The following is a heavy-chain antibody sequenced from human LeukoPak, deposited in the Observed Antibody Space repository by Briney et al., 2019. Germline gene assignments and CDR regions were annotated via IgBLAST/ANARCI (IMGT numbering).Heavy chain of an antibody. Sequence: GGSLRLSCAASGFTFSSYWMSWVRQAPGKGLEWVANIKQDGSEKYYVDSVKGRFTIYRDNAKNSLYLQMSTLRAEDTAVYYCARGRGSSWTNYFDYWGQGTLVTVSS. CDR1: GFTFSSYW. CDR3: ARGRGSSWTNYFDY. J-gene: IGHJ4*02. D-gene: IGHD6-13*01. CDR2: IKQDGSEK. V-gene: IGHV3-7*04.